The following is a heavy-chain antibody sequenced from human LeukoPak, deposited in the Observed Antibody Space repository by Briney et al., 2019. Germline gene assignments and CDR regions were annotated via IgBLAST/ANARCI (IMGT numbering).Heavy chain of an antibody. CDR2: INPNNGGT. D-gene: IGHD5-12*01. J-gene: IGHJ5*02. CDR3: AKDQNTGYANNWFDP. V-gene: IGHV1-2*02. Sequence: ASVKVSCKASGYSFTGYYIHWVRQAPGQGLEWMGWINPNNGGTNFAQKFQGRVTMTRDTSISTAYMELSRLRPDDTAIYYCAKDQNTGYANNWFDPWGQGTLVTVSS. CDR1: GYSFTGYY.